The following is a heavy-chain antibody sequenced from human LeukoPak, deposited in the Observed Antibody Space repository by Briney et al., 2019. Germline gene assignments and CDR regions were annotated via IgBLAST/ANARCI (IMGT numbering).Heavy chain of an antibody. Sequence: SETLSLTCTVSGGSISSSSYYWSWIRQPAGKGLEWIGRIYTSGSTNYNPSLKSRVTMSVDTSKNQFSLKLSSVTAADTAVYYCARVADFGSMDVWGKGTTVTVSS. CDR3: ARVADFGSMDV. D-gene: IGHD3-3*01. J-gene: IGHJ6*03. V-gene: IGHV4-61*02. CDR2: IYTSGST. CDR1: GGSISSSSYY.